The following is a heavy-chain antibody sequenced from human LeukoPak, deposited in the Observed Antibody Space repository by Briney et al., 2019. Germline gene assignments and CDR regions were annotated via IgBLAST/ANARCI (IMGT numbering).Heavy chain of an antibody. D-gene: IGHD3-10*01. CDR2: ISSSSSYI. J-gene: IGHJ4*02. CDR1: GFTFSSYS. Sequence: GGSLRLSCAASGFTFSSYSMNWVRQAPGKGLEWVSSISSSSSYIYYADSVKGRFTISRDNAKNSLYLRMNSLRAEDTAVYCCARDRYYYGSGRGYFDYWGQGTLVTVSS. V-gene: IGHV3-21*01. CDR3: ARDRYYYGSGRGYFDY.